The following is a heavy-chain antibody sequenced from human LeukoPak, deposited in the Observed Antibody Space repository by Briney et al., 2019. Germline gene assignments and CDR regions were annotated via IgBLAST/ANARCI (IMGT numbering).Heavy chain of an antibody. D-gene: IGHD3-16*02. Sequence: GGSLRLSCAASGFTFSSYWMGWVRQAPGKGLEWVANIKQDGSEKYYVDSVKGRFTISRDNAKYSLFLQMNSLRAEDTALYYCAREGYHDASYDYWGQGALVTVSS. CDR3: AREGYHDASYDY. CDR2: IKQDGSEK. CDR1: GFTFSSYW. J-gene: IGHJ4*02. V-gene: IGHV3-7*01.